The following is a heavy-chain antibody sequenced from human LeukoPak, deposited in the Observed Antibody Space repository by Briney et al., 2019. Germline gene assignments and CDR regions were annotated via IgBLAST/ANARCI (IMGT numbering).Heavy chain of an antibody. CDR1: GFTFSSYG. CDR2: ISYDGSNK. D-gene: IGHD1-26*01. J-gene: IGHJ6*02. V-gene: IGHV3-30*18. CDR3: ANDLKSSSYSGMDV. Sequence: GGSLRLSCAASGFTFSSYGMHWVRQAPGKGLEWVAVISYDGSNKYYADSVKGRFTISRDNSKNTLCLQMNSLRAEDTAVYYCANDLKSSSYSGMDVWGQGTTVTVSS.